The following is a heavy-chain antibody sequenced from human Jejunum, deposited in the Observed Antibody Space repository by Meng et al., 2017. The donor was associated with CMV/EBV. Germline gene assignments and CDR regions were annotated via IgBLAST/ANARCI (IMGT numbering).Heavy chain of an antibody. J-gene: IGHJ4*02. Sequence: FTYGDYGVNWVRQAPGRELEWVDSIRSKAYGGTAQHAASVRGRFTISRDDSKSIAYLQMNSLQTEDTAVYFCTREWGISGYFDSWGQGTLVTVSS. CDR3: TREWGISGYFDS. V-gene: IGHV3-49*04. CDR1: FTYGDYG. D-gene: IGHD2-15*01. CDR2: IRSKAYGGTA.